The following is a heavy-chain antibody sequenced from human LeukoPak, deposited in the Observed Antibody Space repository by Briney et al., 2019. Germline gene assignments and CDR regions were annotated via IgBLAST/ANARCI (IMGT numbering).Heavy chain of an antibody. V-gene: IGHV1-69*05. D-gene: IGHD5-12*01. CDR1: GGTFISYA. J-gene: IGHJ4*02. CDR3: ARYSGYDPNYFDY. CDR2: IIPIFATA. Sequence: SVXXXCKASGGTFISYAISWVRQAPGQGLEWMAMIIPIFATATYAQKFQGRVTITTDQSTSTAYMELSSLRSEDTAVYYCARYSGYDPNYFDYWGQGTLVTVSS.